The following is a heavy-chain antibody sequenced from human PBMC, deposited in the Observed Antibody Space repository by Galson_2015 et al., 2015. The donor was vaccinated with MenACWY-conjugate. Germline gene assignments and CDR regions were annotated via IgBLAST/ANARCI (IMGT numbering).Heavy chain of an antibody. D-gene: IGHD2-2*01. CDR1: GYTFNNYA. CDR3: AREIVFAPAAILGVYYYGMDV. Sequence: SVKVSCKASGYTFNNYAMHWVRQAPGQRLEWMGWINAGNGNTKYSQKFQCRVTITSDTCASTAYMEMSSLRSEDTAVYYCAREIVFAPAAILGVYYYGMDVWGQGTTVTVSS. CDR2: INAGNGNT. J-gene: IGHJ6*02. V-gene: IGHV1-3*01.